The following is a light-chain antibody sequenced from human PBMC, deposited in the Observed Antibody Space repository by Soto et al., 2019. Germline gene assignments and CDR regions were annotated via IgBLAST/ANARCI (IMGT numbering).Light chain of an antibody. V-gene: IGKV3-20*01. CDR1: QSVRRN. J-gene: IGKJ3*01. CDR2: GAS. CDR3: QQYGGSPV. Sequence: EVVMTQSPATLSVSPGERATLSCRASQSVRRNLAWYQQKPGQSPRLLIYGASSRATGIPDRFSGSGSGTEFTLTINRLEPEDFAVYYCQQYGGSPVFGPGTKVDIE.